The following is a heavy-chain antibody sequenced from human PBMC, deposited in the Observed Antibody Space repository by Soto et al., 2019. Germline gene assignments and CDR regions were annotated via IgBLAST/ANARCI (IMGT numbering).Heavy chain of an antibody. Sequence: QVQLVESGGGVVQPGRSLRLSCAASGFTFSSYGMHWVRQAPGKGLEWVAVIWYDGSNKYYADSVKSRFTISRDNSKNPLYLQKNSLRAEDTAVYYCARRGVVTGGAFDIWGQGTMVTVSS. CDR1: GFTFSSYG. V-gene: IGHV3-33*01. CDR2: IWYDGSNK. J-gene: IGHJ3*02. CDR3: ARRGVVTGGAFDI. D-gene: IGHD2-21*02.